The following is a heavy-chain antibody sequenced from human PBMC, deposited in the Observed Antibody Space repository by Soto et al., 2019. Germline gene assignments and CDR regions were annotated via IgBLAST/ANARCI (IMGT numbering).Heavy chain of an antibody. CDR1: GFTFSSYA. V-gene: IGHV3-30-3*01. J-gene: IGHJ4*02. D-gene: IGHD4-17*01. Sequence: GGSLRLSCAASGFTFSSYAMHWVRQAPGKGLEWVAVISYDGSNKYYAGSVKGRFTISRDNSKNTLYLQMNSLRAEDTAVYYCARVPPVTTGFDYWGQGTLVTVSS. CDR3: ARVPPVTTGFDY. CDR2: ISYDGSNK.